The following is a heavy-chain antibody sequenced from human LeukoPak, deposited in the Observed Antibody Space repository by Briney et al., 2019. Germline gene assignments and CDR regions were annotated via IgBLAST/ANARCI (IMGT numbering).Heavy chain of an antibody. Sequence: PSETLSLTCAVYGGSFSGYYWSLIRQPPGKGLEWIGEINHSGSTNYNPSLKSRVTISVDTSKNQFSLKLSSVTAADTAVYYCARGAYYYDSSGAPYNWFDPWGQGTLVTVSS. CDR3: ARGAYYYDSSGAPYNWFDP. D-gene: IGHD3-22*01. V-gene: IGHV4-34*01. J-gene: IGHJ5*02. CDR2: INHSGST. CDR1: GGSFSGYY.